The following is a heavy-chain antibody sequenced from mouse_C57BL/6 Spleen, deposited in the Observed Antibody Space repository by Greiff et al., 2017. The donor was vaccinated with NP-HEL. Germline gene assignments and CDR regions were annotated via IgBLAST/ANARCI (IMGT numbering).Heavy chain of an antibody. Sequence: QVQLQQPGAELVKPGASVKLSCKASGYTFTSYWMHWVKQRPGQGLEWIGMIHPNSGSTNYNEKFKSKATLTVDKSSSTAYMQLSSLTSEDSAVYYCALITTVVAGAMDYWGKGTSVTVSS. CDR1: GYTFTSYW. D-gene: IGHD1-1*01. J-gene: IGHJ4*01. V-gene: IGHV1-64*01. CDR3: ALITTVVAGAMDY. CDR2: IHPNSGST.